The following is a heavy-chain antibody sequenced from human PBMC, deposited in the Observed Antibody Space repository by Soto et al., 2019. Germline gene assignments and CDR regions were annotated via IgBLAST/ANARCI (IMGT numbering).Heavy chain of an antibody. D-gene: IGHD3-10*01. CDR1: GGTFSSYA. Sequence: ASVKVSCKASGGTFSSYAISWVRQAPGQGLEWMGGIIPIFGTANYAQKFQGRVTITADESTSTAYMELSSLRSEDTAMYYCARHAGYYGSGNLDYWGQGALVTVSS. V-gene: IGHV1-69*13. CDR2: IIPIFGTA. J-gene: IGHJ4*02. CDR3: ARHAGYYGSGNLDY.